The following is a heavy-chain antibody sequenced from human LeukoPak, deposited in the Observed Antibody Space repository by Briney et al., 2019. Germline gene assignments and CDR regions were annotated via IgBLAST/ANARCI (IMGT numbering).Heavy chain of an antibody. CDR2: IRQDGSEK. CDR3: ARLSAMVRGPEDIFYFEF. D-gene: IGHD3-10*01. Sequence: GGSLRLSCETSGFSFSTYWMSWVRQPPGKGLEWVANIRQDGSEKYYVDSVKGRFTISRDIAKQSVFLQMNSLRAENTAVYYCARLSAMVRGPEDIFYFEFWGLGTLVTVSA. V-gene: IGHV3-7*01. CDR1: GFSFSTYW. J-gene: IGHJ4*02.